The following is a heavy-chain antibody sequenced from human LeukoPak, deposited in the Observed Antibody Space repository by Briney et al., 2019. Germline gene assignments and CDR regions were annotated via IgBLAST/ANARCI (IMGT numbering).Heavy chain of an antibody. CDR2: IYWDDDK. J-gene: IGHJ5*02. D-gene: IGHD2-2*02. V-gene: IGHV2-5*02. Sequence: SGPTLVKPTQTLTLTCTFSGFSLSTSGVGVGWIRQPPGKALEWLALIYWDDDKRYSPSLKSRLTITKDTSKNQVVLTMTNMDPVDTATYYCAHSTYCTSTSCYIKSWFDPWGQGTLVTVSS. CDR1: GFSLSTSGVG. CDR3: AHSTYCTSTSCYIKSWFDP.